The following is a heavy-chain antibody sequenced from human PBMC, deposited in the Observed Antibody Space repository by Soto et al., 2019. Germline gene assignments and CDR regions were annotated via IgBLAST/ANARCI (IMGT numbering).Heavy chain of an antibody. D-gene: IGHD6-13*01. CDR1: GGSFSGYY. J-gene: IGHJ5*02. Sequence: SETLSLTCAVYGGSFSGYYWSWIRQPPGKGLEWIGEINHSGSTNYNPSLKSRVTISVDTSKNQFSLKLSSVTAADTAVYYCARAPRGVAAAGSSWFDPWGQGTLVTVSS. CDR2: INHSGST. V-gene: IGHV4-34*01. CDR3: ARAPRGVAAAGSSWFDP.